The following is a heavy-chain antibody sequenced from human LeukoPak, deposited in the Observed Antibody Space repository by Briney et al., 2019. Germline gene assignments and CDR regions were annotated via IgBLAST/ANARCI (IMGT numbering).Heavy chain of an antibody. D-gene: IGHD3-16*01. J-gene: IGHJ4*02. Sequence: SETLSLTCTVSGGSISIYYWNWIRQPPGKGLEWIGYIYNSGSTSYNPSLKSRVTISVDTSKNQFSLKLTSVTAADTATYYCVRDRGLTYWGKGTLVTVSS. CDR3: VRDRGLTY. CDR2: IYNSGST. V-gene: IGHV4-59*01. CDR1: GGSISIYY.